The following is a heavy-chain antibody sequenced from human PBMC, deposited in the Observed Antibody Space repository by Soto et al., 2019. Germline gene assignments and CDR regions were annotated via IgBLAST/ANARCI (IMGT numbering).Heavy chain of an antibody. CDR3: VRHAGNSWKGDYFDY. D-gene: IGHD6-13*01. CDR2: IDPGESDT. V-gene: IGHV5-51*01. CDR1: GYTFHPSC. J-gene: IGHJ4*02. Sequence: GESLAISGTPPGYTFHPSCIGWVRQMPGQGREWMGIIDPGESDTRYSPSFQGRSTISVDKAISTAYLQCSSLEASDTAIYYCVRHAGNSWKGDYFDYWGRGALV.